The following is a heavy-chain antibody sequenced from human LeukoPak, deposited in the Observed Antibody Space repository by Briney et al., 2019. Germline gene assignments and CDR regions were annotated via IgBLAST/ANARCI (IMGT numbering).Heavy chain of an antibody. CDR3: ARTIVGATRHDY. CDR2: INPNSGGT. Sequence: ASVKVSCKASGYTFTGYYMHWVRQAPGQGLEWMGRINPNSGGTNYAQKFQGRVTMTRDTSISTAYMELSRLRSDDTAVYYCARTIVGATRHDYWGQGTLVTVSP. CDR1: GYTFTGYY. V-gene: IGHV1-2*06. J-gene: IGHJ4*02. D-gene: IGHD1-26*01.